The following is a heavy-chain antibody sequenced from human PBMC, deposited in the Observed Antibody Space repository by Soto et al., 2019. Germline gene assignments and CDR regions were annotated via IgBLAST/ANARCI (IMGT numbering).Heavy chain of an antibody. CDR2: IWYDGSNK. Sequence: QVQLVESGGGVVQPGRSLRLSCAASGFTFSSYGMHWVRQAPGKGLEWVAVIWYDGSNKYYADSVKGRFTISRDNSKNTLYLQMNSLRDEDTAVYYCARESLATYYYYGMDVWGQGTTVTVSS. CDR1: GFTFSSYG. V-gene: IGHV3-33*01. CDR3: ARESLATYYYYGMDV. J-gene: IGHJ6*02. D-gene: IGHD5-12*01.